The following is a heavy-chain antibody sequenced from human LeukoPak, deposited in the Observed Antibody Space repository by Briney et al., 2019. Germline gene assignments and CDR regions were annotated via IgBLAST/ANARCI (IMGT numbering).Heavy chain of an antibody. CDR1: GFTFSSYA. Sequence: GRSLRLSCAASGFTFSSYAMHWVRQAPGKGLEWVAVISYDGSNKYYADSVKGRFTISRDNSKNTLYLQMNSLRAEDTAVYYCARYDYDSDYWGQGTLVTVSS. D-gene: IGHD3-22*01. J-gene: IGHJ4*02. V-gene: IGHV3-30-3*01. CDR2: ISYDGSNK. CDR3: ARYDYDSDY.